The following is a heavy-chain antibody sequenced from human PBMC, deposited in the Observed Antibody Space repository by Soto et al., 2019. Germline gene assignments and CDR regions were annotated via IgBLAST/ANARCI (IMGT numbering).Heavy chain of an antibody. CDR2: FDPEDGET. V-gene: IGHV1-24*01. CDR1: GYTLTELS. J-gene: IGHJ5*02. D-gene: IGHD5-12*01. CDR3: ATVELIVATASVKNWFDP. Sequence: ASVKVSCKVSGYTLTELSMHWVRQAPGKGLEWMGGFDPEDGETIYAQKFQGRVTMTEDTSTDTAYMELSGLRSEDTAVYYCATVELIVATASVKNWFDPWGQGTLVTVSS.